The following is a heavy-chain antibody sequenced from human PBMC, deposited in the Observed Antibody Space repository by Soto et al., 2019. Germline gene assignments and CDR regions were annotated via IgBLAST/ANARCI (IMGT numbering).Heavy chain of an antibody. CDR1: GYTFTGYY. CDR3: ARDSSTQWYYGMDV. Sequence: ASVKVSCKASGYTFTGYYMHWVRQAPGQGLEWMGWINPNSGGTNYAQKFQGRVTMTRDTSISTAYMELSRLRSDDTTVYYCARDSSTQWYYGMDVWGQGTTVTVSS. D-gene: IGHD6-19*01. V-gene: IGHV1-2*02. CDR2: INPNSGGT. J-gene: IGHJ6*02.